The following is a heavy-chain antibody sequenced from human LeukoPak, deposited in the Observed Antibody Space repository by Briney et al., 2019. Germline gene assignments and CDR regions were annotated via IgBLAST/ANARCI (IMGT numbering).Heavy chain of an antibody. CDR1: GYTFTGYY. CDR2: ISPNSGGT. D-gene: IGHD3-10*01. Sequence: ASVKVSCKASGYTFTGYYMHWVRQAPGQGLEWMGWISPNSGGTNYAQKFQGWVTMTRDTSISTAYMELSRLRSDDTAVYYCARASITMVRGVIIRDYYGMDVWGKRTTVTVSS. V-gene: IGHV1-2*04. J-gene: IGHJ6*04. CDR3: ARASITMVRGVIIRDYYGMDV.